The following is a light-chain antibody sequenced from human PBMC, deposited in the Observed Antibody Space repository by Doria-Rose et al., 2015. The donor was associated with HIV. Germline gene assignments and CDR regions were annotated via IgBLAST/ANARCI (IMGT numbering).Light chain of an antibody. CDR2: WAS. Sequence: TQSPESLGMSLGERATLSCKSNQSLLYTSKNYLAWYQQKPGQPPKLWIYWASTRQSGVPARFSGSGSGTDFTLTISSLEAEDVAVYYCQQYYDTPSFGPGTTVDIK. V-gene: IGKV4-1*01. CDR1: QSLLYTSKNY. CDR3: QQYYDTPS. J-gene: IGKJ3*01.